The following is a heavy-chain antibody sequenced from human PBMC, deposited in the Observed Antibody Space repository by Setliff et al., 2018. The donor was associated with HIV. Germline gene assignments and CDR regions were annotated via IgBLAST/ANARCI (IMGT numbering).Heavy chain of an antibody. Sequence: GGSLRLSCAASGFKFSSYEMNWVRQAPGKGLEWISYIRSSGSPIYYADSVKGRFTISRDNAKNLVYLEMNSLKVEDTAVYYCARDATRGGDFDFWGQGTLVTVSS. CDR1: GFKFSSYE. CDR3: ARDATRGGDFDF. J-gene: IGHJ4*02. V-gene: IGHV3-48*03. CDR2: IRSSGSPI. D-gene: IGHD1-26*01.